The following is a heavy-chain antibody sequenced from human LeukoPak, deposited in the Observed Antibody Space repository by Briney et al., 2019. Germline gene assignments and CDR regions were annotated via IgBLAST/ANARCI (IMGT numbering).Heavy chain of an antibody. D-gene: IGHD2-21*02. Sequence: PSETLSLTCTVSGGSISSYYWSWIRQPPGKGLEWIGYIYYSGSTNYNPSLKSRVTISVDTSKNQFSLKLSSVTAADTAVYYCASGSKTNCGGDCYSLDYWGQGTLVTVSS. CDR2: IYYSGST. V-gene: IGHV4-59*01. CDR1: GGSISSYY. CDR3: ASGSKTNCGGDCYSLDY. J-gene: IGHJ4*02.